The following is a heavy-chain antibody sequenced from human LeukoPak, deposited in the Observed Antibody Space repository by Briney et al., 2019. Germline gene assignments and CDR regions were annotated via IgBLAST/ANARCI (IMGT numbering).Heavy chain of an antibody. CDR3: ARHNYYDILTGYYNWDLNWFDP. CDR1: GGTFSSYA. CDR2: IIPIFGTA. Sequence: GASVTVSCKASGGTFSSYAISWVRQAPGQGLEWMGGIIPIFGTANYAQKFQGRVTITADESTSTAYMELSSLRSEDTAVYYCARHNYYDILTGYYNWDLNWFDPWGQGTLVTVSS. D-gene: IGHD3-9*01. J-gene: IGHJ5*02. V-gene: IGHV1-69*13.